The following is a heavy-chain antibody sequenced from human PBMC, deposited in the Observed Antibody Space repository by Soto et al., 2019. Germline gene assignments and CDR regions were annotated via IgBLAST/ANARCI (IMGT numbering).Heavy chain of an antibody. J-gene: IGHJ4*02. Sequence: QVQLVQSGAEVKKPGASVKVSCKASGYTFTSYDINWVRQATGQGLEWMGWMNPNSGNTGYAQKFQGRVSVTRNTSRSTAYRELSSLRSEDTAVYYCARVGWYNCKPFDYWCQGTLVTVSS. CDR3: ARVGWYNCKPFDY. CDR1: GYTFTSYD. V-gene: IGHV1-8*01. CDR2: MNPNSGNT. D-gene: IGHD1-20*01.